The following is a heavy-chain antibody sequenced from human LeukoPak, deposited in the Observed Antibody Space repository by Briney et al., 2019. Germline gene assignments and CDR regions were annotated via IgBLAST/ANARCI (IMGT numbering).Heavy chain of an antibody. CDR2: ISSRSTYA. Sequence: GGSLRLSCAASGFTLSDYSMNWVRQTPGQGLEWVSSISSRSTYAYYADSVRGRFTVSRDNSQNTLYLQINSLTVEDSAVYYCATEGAPGSSSWYSVAAWGQGTLVTVSS. CDR1: GFTLSDYS. V-gene: IGHV3-21*01. CDR3: ATEGAPGSSSWYSVAA. J-gene: IGHJ5*02. D-gene: IGHD6-13*01.